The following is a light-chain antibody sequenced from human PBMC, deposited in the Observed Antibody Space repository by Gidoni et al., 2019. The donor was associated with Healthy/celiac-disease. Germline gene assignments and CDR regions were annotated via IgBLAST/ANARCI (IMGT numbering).Light chain of an antibody. CDR3: QQFNSYLYT. V-gene: IGKV1-13*02. CDR2: DAS. CDR1: QGISSA. Sequence: AIQLTQSPSSLSASVGDRVTITCRASQGISSALAWYQQKPGKAPKLLIYDASSLESGVPSRFSGSGSGTDFTLTISSLQPEDFATYYCQQFNSYLYTFXQXTKLXIK. J-gene: IGKJ2*01.